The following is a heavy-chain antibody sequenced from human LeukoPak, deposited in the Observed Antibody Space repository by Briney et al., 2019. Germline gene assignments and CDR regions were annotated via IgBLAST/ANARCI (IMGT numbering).Heavy chain of an antibody. CDR3: TRDSGTYNWLDP. Sequence: GGPLTLSCAASGLIFSGSAIRWVPQSSGEGLEGVGYIDRKDNFYATTSAASVTGRFTISRDDSKNTTYLQMNSLKTEDSALYCCTRDSGTYNWLDPWGQGALVTVSS. D-gene: IGHD1-26*01. CDR1: GLIFSGSA. V-gene: IGHV3-73*01. J-gene: IGHJ5*02. CDR2: IDRKDNFYAT.